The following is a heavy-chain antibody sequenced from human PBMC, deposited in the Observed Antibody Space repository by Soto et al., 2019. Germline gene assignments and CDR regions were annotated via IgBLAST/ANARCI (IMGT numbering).Heavy chain of an antibody. Sequence: QVHLEQWGAGLLNPSETLSLTCAVYGGSLSGYYWSWVRQSPGKGLDWIGEINHSWTTNYNPSIKTRVTISADTSKHQFSLRLSSVNAADSAVYDCASYHDLDLWTGSRHYMDVWGRGTTVTVSS. CDR3: ASYHDLDLWTGSRHYMDV. D-gene: IGHD3-9*01. CDR1: GGSLSGYY. V-gene: IGHV4-34*01. CDR2: INHSWTT. J-gene: IGHJ6*03.